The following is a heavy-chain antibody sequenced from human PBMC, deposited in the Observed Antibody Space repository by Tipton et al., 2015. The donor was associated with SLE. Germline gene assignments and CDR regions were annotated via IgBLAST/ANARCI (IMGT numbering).Heavy chain of an antibody. CDR1: GGSISSYY. V-gene: IGHV4-59*01. Sequence: LRLSCTISGGSISSYYWSWMRQPPGKGLEWIGYISYNGNSNYNPSLKSRVTISLDTSKNQFSLRLSSVTAADTAVYYCARESYCGGDCYRTFDIWGQGTMVTVSS. CDR3: ARESYCGGDCYRTFDI. CDR2: ISYNGNS. J-gene: IGHJ3*02. D-gene: IGHD2-21*02.